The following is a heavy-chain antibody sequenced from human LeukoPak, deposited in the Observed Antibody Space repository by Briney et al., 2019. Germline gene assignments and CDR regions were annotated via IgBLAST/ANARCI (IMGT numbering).Heavy chain of an antibody. CDR1: GFTFSSAA. D-gene: IGHD6-19*01. CDR2: ISYDGSNK. CDR3: ARDQGSGWWAY. J-gene: IGHJ4*02. V-gene: IGHV3-30-3*01. Sequence: PGGSLRLSCAASGFTFSSAAMTWVRQAPGKGLEWVAVISYDGSNKYYADSVKGRFTISRDNSNNMLYLQMNSLRAEDTAVYYCARDQGSGWWAYWGQGTLVTVSS.